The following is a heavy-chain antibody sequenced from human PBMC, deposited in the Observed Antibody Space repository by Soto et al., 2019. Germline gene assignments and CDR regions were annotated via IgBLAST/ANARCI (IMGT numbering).Heavy chain of an antibody. CDR2: IYAGDNA. CDR3: AREEEAFDI. CDR1: GLTVTSNY. Sequence: EVQLVQSGGGSVQPGGSLRLSCAASGLTVTSNYMNWVRQVPGKGLEWVSVIYAGDNAYYADSVRGRFTVSRDNSKNTLYLQMSSLRAEDTAVYYCAREEEAFDIWGQGTMVTVSS. V-gene: IGHV3-66*01. J-gene: IGHJ3*02.